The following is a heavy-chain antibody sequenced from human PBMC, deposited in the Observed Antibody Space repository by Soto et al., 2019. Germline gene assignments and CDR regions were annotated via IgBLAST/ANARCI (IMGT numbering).Heavy chain of an antibody. CDR1: GYSFTDYH. V-gene: IGHV1-2*04. Sequence: ASVKVSCKASGYSFTDYHIHWVRQAPGQGLEWLGRINPKSGGTSTAQKVQGWVTMTTDTSISTASMELTRLTSDDTAIYYCARGDSTDCSNGVCSFFYNHDMDVWGQGTTVTVSS. D-gene: IGHD2-8*01. CDR2: INPKSGGT. J-gene: IGHJ6*02. CDR3: ARGDSTDCSNGVCSFFYNHDMDV.